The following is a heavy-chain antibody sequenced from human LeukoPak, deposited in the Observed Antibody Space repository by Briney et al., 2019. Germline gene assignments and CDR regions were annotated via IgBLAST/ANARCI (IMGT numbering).Heavy chain of an antibody. CDR1: GYTFSNYA. J-gene: IGHJ4*02. D-gene: IGHD6-13*01. Sequence: GGSLGLPCVASGYTFSNYAMSWVRQAPGMGLQWVSAISGDGGSTYYADSVKGRFTISRDNARNTLHLQMNSLRAEDTAVYYCATGVTAAGNGRGLDYWGQGTLVTVSS. CDR3: ATGVTAAGNGRGLDY. V-gene: IGHV3-23*01. CDR2: ISGDGGST.